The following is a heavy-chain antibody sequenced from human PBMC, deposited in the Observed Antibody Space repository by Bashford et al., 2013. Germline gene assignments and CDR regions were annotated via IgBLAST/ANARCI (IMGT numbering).Heavy chain of an antibody. V-gene: IGHV3-23*01. Sequence: VRQAPGKGLEWVSAISGSSGSTYYADSVRGRFTISRDNSKYTLYLQMNSLRAEDTAVYSSLGFDYWGQGTLVTVSS. CDR2: ISGSSGST. J-gene: IGHJ4*02. CDR3: LGFDY.